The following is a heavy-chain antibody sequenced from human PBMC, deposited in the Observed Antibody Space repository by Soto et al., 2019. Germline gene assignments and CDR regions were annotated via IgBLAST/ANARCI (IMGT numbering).Heavy chain of an antibody. CDR3: ARKTGIRYYFEY. D-gene: IGHD3-10*01. J-gene: IGHJ4*02. CDR1: GGSFSGYY. Sequence: SETLSLTCAVYGGSFSGYYWSWIRQPPGKGLEWIGEINHSGSTNYNPSLKSRVSISVDTSKNQFSLKLSSVTAADTAMYYCARKTGIRYYFEYWGQGMLVTVSS. V-gene: IGHV4-34*01. CDR2: INHSGST.